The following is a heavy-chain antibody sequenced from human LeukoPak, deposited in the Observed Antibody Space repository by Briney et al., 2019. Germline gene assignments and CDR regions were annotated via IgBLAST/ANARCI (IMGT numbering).Heavy chain of an antibody. CDR2: IWYDGSNK. CDR3: ARDGVVVAATSNYYYGMDV. Sequence: GGSLRLSCAASGFTFSSYGMHWVRQAPGKGLEWVAVIWYDGSNKYYADSVKGRFTISRDNSKNTLYLQMNSLRAEDTAVYYCARDGVVVAATSNYYYGMDVWGQGTTVTVSS. D-gene: IGHD2-15*01. V-gene: IGHV3-33*08. CDR1: GFTFSSYG. J-gene: IGHJ6*02.